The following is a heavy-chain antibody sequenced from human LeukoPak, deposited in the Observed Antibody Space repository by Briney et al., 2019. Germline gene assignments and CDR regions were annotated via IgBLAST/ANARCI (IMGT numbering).Heavy chain of an antibody. CDR1: GGSVSSGSYY. CDR3: ARGSRGYSYG. D-gene: IGHD5-18*01. Sequence: PSETLSLTCTVSGGSVSSGSYYWSWIRQPPGKGLEWIGYTYYSASTNYNPSLKSRVTISVDTSNNQFSLKLSSVTAADTAVYYCARGSRGYSYGWGQGTLVTVSS. J-gene: IGHJ4*02. V-gene: IGHV4-61*01. CDR2: TYYSAST.